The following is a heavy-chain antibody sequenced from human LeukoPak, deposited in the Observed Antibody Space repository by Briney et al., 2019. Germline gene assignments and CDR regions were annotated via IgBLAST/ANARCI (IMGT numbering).Heavy chain of an antibody. CDR1: GYSFTNYW. V-gene: IGHV5-51*01. J-gene: IGHJ5*02. D-gene: IGHD3-16*01. CDR3: AAGGASAP. CDR2: ISPGDSGI. Sequence: GESLRISCKGSGYSFTNYWIGWVRQMPGKGLEWMGVISPGDSGIRYSPSFQGQVTISVDKSISTAYLQWSSLKASDSAMYYCAAGGASAPWGQGTLVTVSS.